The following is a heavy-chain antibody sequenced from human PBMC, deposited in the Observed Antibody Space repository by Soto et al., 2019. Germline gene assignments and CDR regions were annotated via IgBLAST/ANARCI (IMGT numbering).Heavy chain of an antibody. D-gene: IGHD3-10*01. CDR2: INPNSGGT. J-gene: IGHJ6*03. CDR1: GYTFTGYY. V-gene: IGHV1-2*04. CDR3: ARDNYYGSGSYYRYYYYMDV. Sequence: ASVKVSCKASGYTFTGYYMHWVRQAPGQGLEWMGWINPNSGGTNYAQKFQGWVTMTRDTSISTAYMELGRLRSDDTAVYYCARDNYYGSGSYYRYYYYMDVWGKGTTVTVSS.